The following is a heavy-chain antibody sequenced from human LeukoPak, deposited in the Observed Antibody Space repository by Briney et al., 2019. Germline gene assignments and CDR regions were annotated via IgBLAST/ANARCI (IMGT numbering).Heavy chain of an antibody. CDR1: GFTLSGYW. J-gene: IGHJ6*02. CDR2: INRDGSEK. V-gene: IGHV3-7*05. CDR3: ARDNAYGFNSEERAPYGMDV. Sequence: GGSQRLSCAASGFTLSGYWMSWVRQAPGKGLEWVANINRDGSEKYYVDSVKGRFTISRDNAKNSLYLQMSSLRAEDTAVYYCARDNAYGFNSEERAPYGMDVWGQGTTVTVSS. D-gene: IGHD4-23*01.